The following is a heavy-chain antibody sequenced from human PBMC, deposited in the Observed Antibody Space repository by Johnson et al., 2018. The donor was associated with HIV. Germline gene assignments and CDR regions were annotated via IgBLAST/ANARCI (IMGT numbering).Heavy chain of an antibody. J-gene: IGHJ3*02. CDR2: ISYDGSNK. Sequence: QVQLVESGGGVVQPGRSLRLSCAASGFTFSRYGMHWVRQAPGKGLEWVAVISYDGSNKYYADSVKGRFTISRDNSKNTLYLQMNSLRAEDTAVYHCARDRIVGADYDAFDIWGQGTMVTVSS. CDR1: GFTFSRYG. CDR3: ARDRIVGADYDAFDI. D-gene: IGHD1-26*01. V-gene: IGHV3-30*03.